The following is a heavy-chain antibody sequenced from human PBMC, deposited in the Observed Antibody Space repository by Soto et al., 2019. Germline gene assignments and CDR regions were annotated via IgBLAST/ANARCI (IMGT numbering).Heavy chain of an antibody. CDR1: GDSLRSSYHY. CDR2: IYYTGNT. D-gene: IGHD2-8*01. J-gene: IGHJ4*02. Sequence: KASETLSLTCTVSGDSLRSSYHYWGWIRQSPGKGLEWIGSIYYTGNTYYNPSLKSRVSISVDMATNEISLRLRAESVADTAVYYCVRVEMYAGEFPPNFDRWGQGALVTVSS. CDR3: VRVEMYAGEFPPNFDR. V-gene: IGHV4-39*01.